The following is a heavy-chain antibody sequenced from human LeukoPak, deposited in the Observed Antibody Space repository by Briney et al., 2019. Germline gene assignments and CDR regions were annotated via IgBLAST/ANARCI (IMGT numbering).Heavy chain of an antibody. Sequence: GGSLRLSCAASGFTFSTYWMSWVRQAPGKGLEWVSSISSSSSSYIYYADSVKGRFTISRDNAKNSLYLQMNSLRAEDTAVYYCARVEGNYYFDYWGQGTLVTVSS. V-gene: IGHV3-21*01. CDR2: ISSSSSSYI. CDR1: GFTFSTYW. D-gene: IGHD1-7*01. J-gene: IGHJ4*02. CDR3: ARVEGNYYFDY.